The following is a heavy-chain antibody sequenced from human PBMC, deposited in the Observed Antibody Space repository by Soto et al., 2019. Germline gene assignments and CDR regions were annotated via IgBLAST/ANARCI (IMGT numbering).Heavy chain of an antibody. D-gene: IGHD3-16*01. CDR2: IIPIFGTA. CDR1: GGTFSSYA. J-gene: IGHJ4*02. V-gene: IGHV1-69*01. Sequence: QVQLVQSGDEVKKPGSSVKVACKASGGTFSSYAISWVRQAPGQGLEWMGGIIPIFGTANYAQTFQGRVTINADESTSTAYMELSSLRSEDTDVYYCARDRPPGGFDYWGQGTLVTVSS. CDR3: ARDRPPGGFDY.